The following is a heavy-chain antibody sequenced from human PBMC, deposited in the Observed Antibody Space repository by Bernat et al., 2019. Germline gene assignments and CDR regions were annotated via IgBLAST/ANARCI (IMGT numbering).Heavy chain of an antibody. Sequence: EVQLVESGGGLVQPGGSLRLSGAASGFTFSDDWMYWVRPAPGKGLVWVSRIISDGSVTSYAESVKGRFTISRDNAKNTLYLQMNSLRAEDTAVYYCARRGSSGYYEYFEYWGQGTLVTVSS. CDR1: GFTFSDDW. CDR2: IISDGSVT. D-gene: IGHD3-22*01. J-gene: IGHJ4*02. CDR3: ARRGSSGYYEYFEY. V-gene: IGHV3-74*01.